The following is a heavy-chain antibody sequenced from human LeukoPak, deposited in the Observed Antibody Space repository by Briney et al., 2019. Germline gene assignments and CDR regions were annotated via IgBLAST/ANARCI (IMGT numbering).Heavy chain of an antibody. CDR1: GGSISSSSYY. J-gene: IGHJ5*02. CDR2: ISSGGNA. Sequence: PSETLSLTCTVSGGSISSSSYYWGWIRQPPGKGLEWIGHISSGGNAYYNPSLESRGTISVDTSKNQFSLRLTSVTAADTAVYYCARRYFDTSGNWFDPWGQGTLVTVSS. V-gene: IGHV4-39*01. CDR3: ARRYFDTSGNWFDP. D-gene: IGHD3-22*01.